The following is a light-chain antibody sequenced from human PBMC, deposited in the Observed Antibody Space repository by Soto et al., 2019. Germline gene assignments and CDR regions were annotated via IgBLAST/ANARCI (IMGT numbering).Light chain of an antibody. CDR3: GTWDSSLSAYV. CDR1: SSNIGNNY. Sequence: QSVLTQPPSVSAAPGQKVTTSCSGSSSNIGNNYVSWYQQLPGTAPKLLIYDNNKRPSGIPDRFSGSKSGTSATLGITGLQTGDEADYYCGTWDSSLSAYVFGTGTQLTVL. J-gene: IGLJ1*01. V-gene: IGLV1-51*01. CDR2: DNN.